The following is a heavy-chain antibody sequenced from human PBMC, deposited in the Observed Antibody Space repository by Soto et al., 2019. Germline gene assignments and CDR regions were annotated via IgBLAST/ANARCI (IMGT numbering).Heavy chain of an antibody. CDR3: AKVGDCSGGGCRRVARVDAFNI. CDR2: ISWNSGTI. J-gene: IGHJ3*02. CDR1: GFTFGDYA. D-gene: IGHD2-15*01. Sequence: EVQLVESGGGLVQPGRSLRLSCAGSGFTFGDYAMDWVRQVPGKGLEWVSGISWNSGTIDYADSVKGRFTISRDNAKNSLYLQMNSLRIDDTALDYCAKVGDCSGGGCRRVARVDAFNIWGQGTMVSVSS. V-gene: IGHV3-9*01.